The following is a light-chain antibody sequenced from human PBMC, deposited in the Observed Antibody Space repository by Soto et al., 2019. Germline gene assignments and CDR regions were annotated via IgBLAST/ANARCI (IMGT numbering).Light chain of an antibody. Sequence: QAVVTQEPSLTVSPGGTVTLTCGSSTGPVTSDEYPYWFQQRPGQAPRTLIYEAAIRHSWTPARFSGSLLGGKAALTLSGAQPEDEADYSCLLSYGRGVVFGGGTKLTVL. V-gene: IGLV7-46*01. CDR2: EAA. CDR3: LLSYGRGVV. J-gene: IGLJ2*01. CDR1: TGPVTSDEY.